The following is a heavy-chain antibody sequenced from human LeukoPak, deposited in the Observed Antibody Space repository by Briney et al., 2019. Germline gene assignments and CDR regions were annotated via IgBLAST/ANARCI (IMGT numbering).Heavy chain of an antibody. CDR1: GCTFTSYG. CDR2: ISAYNGNT. V-gene: IGHV1-18*01. D-gene: IGHD2-2*01. Sequence: GASVKVSCKASGCTFTSYGISWVRQAPGQGLEWMGWISAYNGNTNYAQKLQGRVTMTTDTSTSTAYMELRSLTSDDTAVYYCARVGAYCTSTSCLDYWGQGTLVTVSS. J-gene: IGHJ4*02. CDR3: ARVGAYCTSTSCLDY.